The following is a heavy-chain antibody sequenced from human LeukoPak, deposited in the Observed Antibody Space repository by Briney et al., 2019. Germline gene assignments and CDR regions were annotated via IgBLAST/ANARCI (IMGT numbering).Heavy chain of an antibody. CDR3: ARVDFHCGGDCYPDAFDI. CDR1: GGSISSYY. CDR2: IYYSGST. Sequence: SETLSLTCTVSGGSISSYYWSWIRQPPGKGLEWIGYIYYSGSTNYNPSLKSRVTISVDTSKNQSSLKLSSVTAADTAVYYCARVDFHCGGDCYPDAFDIWGQGTMVTVSS. D-gene: IGHD2-21*02. J-gene: IGHJ3*02. V-gene: IGHV4-59*01.